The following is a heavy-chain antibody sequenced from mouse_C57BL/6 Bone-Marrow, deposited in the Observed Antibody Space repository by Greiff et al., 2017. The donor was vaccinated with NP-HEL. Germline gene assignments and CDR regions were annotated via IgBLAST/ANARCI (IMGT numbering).Heavy chain of an antibody. CDR3: ARRDYYGSSPWCAY. J-gene: IGHJ3*01. D-gene: IGHD1-1*01. CDR2: IYWADDK. V-gene: IGHV8-12*01. CDR1: GFSLSTSGMG. Sequence: QVTLKVSGPGILQSSQTLSLTCSFSGFSLSTSGMGVSWIRQPSGKGLEWLAHIYWADDKRYNPSLKRRLTISTATSRNQVFLKITSVDTADTATYYCARRDYYGSSPWCAYWGQGTLVTVSA.